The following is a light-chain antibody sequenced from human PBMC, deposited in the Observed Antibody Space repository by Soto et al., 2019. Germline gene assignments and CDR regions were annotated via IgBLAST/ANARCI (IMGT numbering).Light chain of an antibody. V-gene: IGKV3-20*01. J-gene: IGKJ4*01. CDR3: QQYGSSPLT. CDR1: QSVSSSY. Sequence: EIVLTQSPGTLSLSPGERATLSCRASQSVSSSYLAWYQQKPGQDPRLLIYGASSRATGIPDRFSDSGSGTDFTLTISRLEPEDFAVYYCQQYGSSPLTFGGGTKVEIK. CDR2: GAS.